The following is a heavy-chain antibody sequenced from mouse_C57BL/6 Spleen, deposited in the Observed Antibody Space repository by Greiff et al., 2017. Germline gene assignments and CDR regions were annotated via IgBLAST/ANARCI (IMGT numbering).Heavy chain of an antibody. D-gene: IGHD1-1*02. CDR1: GYSITSGYY. CDR2: ISYDGSN. J-gene: IGHJ3*01. V-gene: IGHV3-6*01. Sequence: DVKLQESGPGLVKPSQSLSLTCSVTGYSITSGYYWNWIRQFPGNKLEWMGYISYDGSNNYNPSLKNRISITRDTSKNQFFLKLNSVTTEDTATYYCARDDVVFAYWGQGTLVTVSA. CDR3: ARDDVVFAY.